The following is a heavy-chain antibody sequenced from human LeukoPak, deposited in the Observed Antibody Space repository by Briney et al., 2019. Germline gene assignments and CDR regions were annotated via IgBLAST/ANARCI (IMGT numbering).Heavy chain of an antibody. CDR1: GGPTSSSSYY. D-gene: IGHD2-15*01. Sequence: SETLSLTCTVSGGPTSSSSYYWGWIRQPPGKGLEWIGSIYYTGSTYYNPSLKSRVTISVDTSKNQFSLKLSSVTAADTAVYYCARLLCSGGACGFDYWGQGTLVSVSS. CDR2: IYYTGST. CDR3: ARLLCSGGACGFDY. V-gene: IGHV4-39*01. J-gene: IGHJ4*02.